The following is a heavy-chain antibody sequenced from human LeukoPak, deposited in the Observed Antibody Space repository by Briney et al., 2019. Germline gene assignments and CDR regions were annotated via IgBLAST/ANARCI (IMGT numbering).Heavy chain of an antibody. CDR2: ISYDGSNK. CDR1: GFTFSSYG. D-gene: IGHD1-14*01. Sequence: GGSLRLSCVASGFTFSSYGMHWVRQAPGKGLEWVAVISYDGSNKYYADSVKGRFTISRDNSKNTLYLQMNSLKAEDTALYYCAKSDHGNGDYDYWGQGTLVTVSS. J-gene: IGHJ4*02. V-gene: IGHV3-30*18. CDR3: AKSDHGNGDYDY.